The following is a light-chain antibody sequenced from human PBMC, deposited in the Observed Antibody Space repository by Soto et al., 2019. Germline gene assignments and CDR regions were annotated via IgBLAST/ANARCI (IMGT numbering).Light chain of an antibody. J-gene: IGLJ3*02. CDR1: SSNIGAGYD. Sequence: QSVLTQPPSVSGAPGQRVTISCTGSSSNIGAGYDVHWYQHLPGTAPKLLIYGNSNRPSGVPDRFSGSKSGTSASLAITGLQAEDEADYYCQSYDSSLSSSGVFGGGTKLT. CDR3: QSYDSSLSSSGV. CDR2: GNS. V-gene: IGLV1-40*01.